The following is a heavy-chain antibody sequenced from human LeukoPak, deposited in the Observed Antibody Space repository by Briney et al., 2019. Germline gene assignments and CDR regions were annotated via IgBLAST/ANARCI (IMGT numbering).Heavy chain of an antibody. J-gene: IGHJ4*02. CDR2: IYYSGST. D-gene: IGHD4-23*01. V-gene: IGHV4-59*08. CDR3: ARHEASGGGNLLY. CDR1: GGSISSYY. Sequence: SETLSLTCTVSGGSISSYYWSWIRQPPGKGLEWIGYIYYSGSTNYNPSLKSRVTISVDTSKNQFSLKLSSVTAADTAVYYCARHEASGGGNLLYWGQGTLVTVSS.